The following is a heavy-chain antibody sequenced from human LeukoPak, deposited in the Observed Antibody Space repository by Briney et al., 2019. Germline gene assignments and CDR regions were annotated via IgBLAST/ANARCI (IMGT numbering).Heavy chain of an antibody. D-gene: IGHD2-2*01. CDR1: GDSVSSNSAA. CDR2: TYYRSKWYN. V-gene: IGHV6-1*01. J-gene: IGHJ6*04. CDR3: ARDSCSSTSCYHTPHYYYGMDV. Sequence: SQTLSLTCAISGDSVSSNSAAWNWIRQSPSRGLEWLGRTYYRSKWYNDYAVSVKSRITINPDTSKNQFSLQLNSVTPEDTAVYYCARDSCSSTSCYHTPHYYYGMDVWGKGTTVTVSS.